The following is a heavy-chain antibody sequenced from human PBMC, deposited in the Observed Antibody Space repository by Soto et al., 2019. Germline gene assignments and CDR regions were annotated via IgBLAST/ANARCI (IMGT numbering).Heavy chain of an antibody. CDR3: ARGWELDS. D-gene: IGHD1-26*01. V-gene: IGHV1-18*01. Sequence: QVQLVQSGAEVKKPGASVKVSCKASGYTFTNYDISWVREAPGQGLEWMGWISTYNGNKEYSQKLQGRVTMTTDTSTSTAYMELRSLTSDDTSVYYCARGWELDSWGQGTLVTVSS. J-gene: IGHJ4*02. CDR2: ISTYNGNK. CDR1: GYTFTNYD.